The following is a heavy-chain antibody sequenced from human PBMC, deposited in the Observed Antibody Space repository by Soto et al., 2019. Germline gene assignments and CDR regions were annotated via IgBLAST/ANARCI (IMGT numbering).Heavy chain of an antibody. D-gene: IGHD1-26*01. CDR1: GFTFSSYG. J-gene: IGHJ4*02. CDR3: AKDPSLALIVGATHFDY. CDR2: ISYDGSNK. V-gene: IGHV3-30*18. Sequence: GGSLRLSCAASGFTFSSYGMHWVRQAPGKGLEWVAVISYDGSNKYYADSVKGRFTISRDNSKNTLYLQMNSLRAEDTAVYYCAKDPSLALIVGATHFDYWGQGTLVTVSS.